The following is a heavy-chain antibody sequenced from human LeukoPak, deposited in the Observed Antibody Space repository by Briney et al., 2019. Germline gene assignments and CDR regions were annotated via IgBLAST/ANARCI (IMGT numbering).Heavy chain of an antibody. CDR3: ARFTDTAMVTSYYGMDV. D-gene: IGHD5-18*01. CDR2: ITNDGDNT. J-gene: IGHJ6*02. V-gene: IGHV3-64*04. CDR1: GFTFSIYA. Sequence: PGGSLRLSCSASGFTFSIYAMHWVRQAPGKGLEYVSTITNDGDNTYYAGSVKGRFTISRDNSKNTLYLQMNSLRAEDTAVYYCARFTDTAMVTSYYGMDVWGQGTTVTVSS.